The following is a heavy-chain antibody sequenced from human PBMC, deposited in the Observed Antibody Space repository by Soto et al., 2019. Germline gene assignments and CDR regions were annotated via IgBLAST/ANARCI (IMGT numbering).Heavy chain of an antibody. D-gene: IGHD3-22*01. CDR1: GFTFSSYN. CDR2: ISTSSTYI. Sequence: PGGSLRLSCVASGFTFSSYNINWVRQAPGKGLEWVSSISTSSTYIFYTDSVKARFTISRDNAKNSLYLQMNSLRAEDTAVYYCASHYDSSGYYLYWGQGTLVTVSS. CDR3: ASHYDSSGYYLY. J-gene: IGHJ4*02. V-gene: IGHV3-21*01.